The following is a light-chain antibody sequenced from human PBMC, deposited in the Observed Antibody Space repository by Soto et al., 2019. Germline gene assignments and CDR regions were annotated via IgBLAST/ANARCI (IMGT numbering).Light chain of an antibody. Sequence: DIQMTQSPSSLSASVGDRVTISCQASQDISNYLNWYLQKPGKAPKLLIYDASNLETGVPSRFSGSGSGTDFTFTISSLQPEDIATYYCQQYDSLPFTFGPGTKVDIK. CDR1: QDISNY. J-gene: IGKJ3*01. CDR2: DAS. CDR3: QQYDSLPFT. V-gene: IGKV1-33*01.